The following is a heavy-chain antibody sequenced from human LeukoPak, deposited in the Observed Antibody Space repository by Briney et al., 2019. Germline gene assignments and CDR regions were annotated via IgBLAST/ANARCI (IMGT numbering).Heavy chain of an antibody. J-gene: IGHJ6*02. CDR2: ITYNGVT. D-gene: IGHD1/OR15-1a*01. CDR1: GGFNGYH. V-gene: IGHV4-34*01. CDR3: TRSGLTGMRTYPRTPSYYYGMDV. Sequence: SETLSITCAVHGGFNGYHWSWIRQSPGKGLEWIGEITYNGVTNYNPSLKVTISVDTSKSLFSLKLSSVTAADTAVYFCTRSGLTGMRTYPRTPSYYYGMDVWGQGTAVTVSS.